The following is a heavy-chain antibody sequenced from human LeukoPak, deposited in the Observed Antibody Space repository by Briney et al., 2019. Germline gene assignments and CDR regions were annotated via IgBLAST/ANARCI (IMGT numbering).Heavy chain of an antibody. V-gene: IGHV3-15*01. Sequence: PGGSLRLSCAASGFTVSDFWMIWVRQAPGRGLEWVGHIRTKSEGAATQYAAPVKGRFTVSRDDSKNTVYLQMDSLQSDDTAVYYCVKRWFDPWGQGVLVTVSS. CDR3: VKRWFDP. J-gene: IGHJ5*02. CDR1: GFTVSDFW. CDR2: IRTKSEGAAT.